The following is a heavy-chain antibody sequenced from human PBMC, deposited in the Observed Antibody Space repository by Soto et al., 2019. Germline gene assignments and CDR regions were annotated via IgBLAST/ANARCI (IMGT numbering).Heavy chain of an antibody. Sequence: GGSLRLSCAASGFTVSSNYMSWVRQAPGKGLEWVSVIYSGGSTYYADSVKGRFTISRHNSKNTLYLQMNSLRAEDTAVYYCARVLYRNLLDYYYYMDVWGKGTTVTVSS. CDR3: ARVLYRNLLDYYYYMDV. D-gene: IGHD3-3*01. CDR1: GFTVSSNY. V-gene: IGHV3-53*04. CDR2: IYSGGST. J-gene: IGHJ6*03.